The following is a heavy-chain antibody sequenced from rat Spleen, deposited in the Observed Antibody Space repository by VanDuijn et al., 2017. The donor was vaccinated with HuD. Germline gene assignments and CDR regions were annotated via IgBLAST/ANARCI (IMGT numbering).Heavy chain of an antibody. CDR2: IWTGGST. Sequence: QVQLKESGPGLVQPSQTLSLTCTVSGFSLPSYNVHWVRQPTGKGLEWMGVIWTGGSTDYNSVIKTRLSIRRDTSKSQVFLKMNSLQTEDIATYYCAREDYNNYDLDYWGQGVMVTVSS. CDR3: AREDYNNYDLDY. D-gene: IGHD1-10*01. J-gene: IGHJ2*01. V-gene: IGHV2-30*01. CDR1: GFSLPSYN.